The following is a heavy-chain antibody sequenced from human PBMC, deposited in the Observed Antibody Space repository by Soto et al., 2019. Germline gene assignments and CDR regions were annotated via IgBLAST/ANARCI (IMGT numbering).Heavy chain of an antibody. V-gene: IGHV3-23*01. CDR2: ISGSGSST. J-gene: IGHJ4*02. CDR3: GRRVSGWFFDY. D-gene: IGHD6-19*01. Sequence: EVQLLESGGGLVQPGGSLRLSCAASGFTFSSYAMNWVRQAPGKGLEWVSVISGSGSSTYYADSVKGRFTISRDNSKNTLDLDMNGLRAEDTAVYYCGRRVSGWFFDYWGQGTLVTVSS. CDR1: GFTFSSYA.